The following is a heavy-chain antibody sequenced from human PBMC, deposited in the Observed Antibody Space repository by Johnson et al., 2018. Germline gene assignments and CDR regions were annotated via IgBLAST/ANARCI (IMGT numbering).Heavy chain of an antibody. J-gene: IGHJ1*01. CDR3: ARHMDRSGYVQH. D-gene: IGHD3/OR15-3a*01. CDR2: ITHSGNT. V-gene: IGHV4-34*01. Sequence: QVQLQQWGAGLLKPSETLSLTCAIYGGSFSSYYWSWIRQPPGRGLEWIGEITHSGNTNYNPSLKSRVTISRDTSKNQLSLKLTSVTAADPAVYYCARHMDRSGYVQHWGQGTLVIVSS. CDR1: GGSFSSYY.